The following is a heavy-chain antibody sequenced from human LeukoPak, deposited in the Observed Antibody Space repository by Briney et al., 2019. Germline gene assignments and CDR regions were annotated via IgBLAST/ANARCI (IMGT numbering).Heavy chain of an antibody. D-gene: IGHD3-22*01. CDR2: ISGSGGST. Sequence: GGPLRLSCAASGFTFSSYAMSWVRQAPGKGLEWVSAISGSGGSTYYADSVKGRFTISRDNSKNTLYLQMNSLRAEDTAVYYCAKDQSVYYYDSSGYYYYFDYWGQGTLVTVSS. CDR3: AKDQSVYYYDSSGYYYYFDY. V-gene: IGHV3-23*01. CDR1: GFTFSSYA. J-gene: IGHJ4*02.